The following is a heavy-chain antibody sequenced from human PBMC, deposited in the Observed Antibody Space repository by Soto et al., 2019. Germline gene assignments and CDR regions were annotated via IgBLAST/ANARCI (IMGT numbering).Heavy chain of an antibody. D-gene: IGHD2-2*01. V-gene: IGHV3-23*01. CDR1: GFTFSSYA. CDR2: ISGSVGST. Sequence: GGSLRLSCAASGFTFSSYAMSWVRQAPGKGLEWVSAISGSVGSTYYADSVKGRFTISRDNSKNTLYLQINSLRAEDTAVYYCAKRGYCSSTSCYLRADYYYYMDVWGKGTTVTVSS. CDR3: AKRGYCSSTSCYLRADYYYYMDV. J-gene: IGHJ6*03.